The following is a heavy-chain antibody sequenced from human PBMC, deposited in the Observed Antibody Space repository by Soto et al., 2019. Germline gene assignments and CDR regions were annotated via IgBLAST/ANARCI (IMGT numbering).Heavy chain of an antibody. Sequence: PGGSLRLSCAASGFSFSSYLMNWVRQAPGKGLEWVANIKQDGSQKYYVDSVKGRFTISRDNAKNSLYLQMNSLRAEDTAIYYRARSNYDFWSGGSLDIWGQGTMVT. CDR1: GFSFSSYL. D-gene: IGHD3-3*01. J-gene: IGHJ3*02. CDR3: ARSNYDFWSGGSLDI. V-gene: IGHV3-7*03. CDR2: IKQDGSQK.